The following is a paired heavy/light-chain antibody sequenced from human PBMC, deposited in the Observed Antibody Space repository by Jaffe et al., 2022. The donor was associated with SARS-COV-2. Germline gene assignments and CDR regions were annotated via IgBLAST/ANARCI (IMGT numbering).Light chain of an antibody. CDR3: QQRSNWPFT. CDR1: QTVSNY. J-gene: IGKJ3*01. Sequence: DIVLTQSPATLSLSPGERATLSCRASQTVSNYLAWYQQKPAQAPRLLIFDASNRATGVPARFSGSGSGTDFTLTISSLQPEDFAVYYCQQRSNWPFTFGPGTKVDI. CDR2: DAS. V-gene: IGKV3-11*01.
Heavy chain of an antibody. D-gene: IGHD2-21*02. CDR1: GFSLSTSGVA. CDR3: AHRGVYGGDSQYNWFDP. V-gene: IGHV2-5*02. CDR2: IYWDDDK. Sequence: QITLKESGPTLVKPTQTLTLTCTFSGFSLSTSGVAVGWIRQPPGKALEWLTVIYWDDDKRYSPSLRSRLTITKDTSKNQVVLTMTNMDPVDTATYYCAHRGVYGGDSQYNWFDPWGQGTLVTVSS. J-gene: IGHJ5*02.